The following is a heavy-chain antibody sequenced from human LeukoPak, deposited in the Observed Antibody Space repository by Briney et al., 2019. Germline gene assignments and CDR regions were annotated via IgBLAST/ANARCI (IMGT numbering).Heavy chain of an antibody. CDR2: IIPIFGTA. CDR1: GGTFSSYA. CDR3: ARGTNYGEVVDWFDP. V-gene: IGHV1-69*13. J-gene: IGHJ5*02. Sequence: SVKVSCKASGGTFSSYAISWVRQAPGQGLEWMGGIIPIFGTANYAQKFQGRVTITADESTSTAYMELSSLRSEDTAVYYCARGTNYGEVVDWFDPWGQGTLVTVSS. D-gene: IGHD4-17*01.